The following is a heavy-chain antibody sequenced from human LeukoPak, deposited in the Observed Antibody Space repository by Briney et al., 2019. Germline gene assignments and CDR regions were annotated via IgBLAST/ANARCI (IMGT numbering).Heavy chain of an antibody. CDR1: GGSFSDYY. Sequence: PSETLSLTCVVYGGSFSDYYWNWIRQPPGKGLGWIGEINHSGSTNYNPSLTSRVSISVDTSKNQFSLKLTSVTAADTAVYYCARTVITSPLTYFYYYHMDVWGKGTTVTVSS. D-gene: IGHD3-16*01. CDR3: ARTVITSPLTYFYYYHMDV. J-gene: IGHJ6*03. V-gene: IGHV4-34*01. CDR2: INHSGST.